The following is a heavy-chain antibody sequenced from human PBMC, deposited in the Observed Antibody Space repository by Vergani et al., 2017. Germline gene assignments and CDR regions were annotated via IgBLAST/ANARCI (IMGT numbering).Heavy chain of an antibody. J-gene: IGHJ6*02. CDR2: ISGSGGST. D-gene: IGHD5-12*01. CDR3: AKVNPLNSCYDYLYYDHAMDA. V-gene: IGHV3-23*01. Sequence: EVQLLESGGDLVQRGGSLRLSCAASGFTFNHYAMNWVRQAPGKGLEWVSGISGSGGSTYYAGSVKGRFTISRDSSKNTLYLQMNSLSAGDTAVYYCAKVNPLNSCYDYLYYDHAMDAWGQGTTVTVSS. CDR1: GFTFNHYA.